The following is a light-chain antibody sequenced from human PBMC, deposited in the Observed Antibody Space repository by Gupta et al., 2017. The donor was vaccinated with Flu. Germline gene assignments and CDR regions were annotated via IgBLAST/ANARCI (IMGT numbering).Light chain of an antibody. V-gene: IGKV3-11*01. CDR3: QQRSNWPSMYT. Sequence: TLSLSPGERVTLSCRASQSVSTYLAWYQQKPGQAPRLLIYDASSRATGIPDRFSGSGSGTDFSLTISSLQPEDFAVYYCQQRSNWPSMYTFGQGTKLEIK. CDR1: QSVSTY. CDR2: DAS. J-gene: IGKJ2*01.